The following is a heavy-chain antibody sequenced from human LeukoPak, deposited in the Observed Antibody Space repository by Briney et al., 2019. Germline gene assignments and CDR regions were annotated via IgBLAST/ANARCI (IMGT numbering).Heavy chain of an antibody. CDR2: IAGDGAS. CDR1: ESSFRSHD. D-gene: IGHD3-10*01. Sequence: GGSLRLSCAASESSFRSHDMSCVRQTLEKGLEWVSSIAGDGASFYADSVKGRFTISRDKSENILYLQMNSLRADDTAIYYCAKGPNFGSWRAVDYWGQGSLVTVSS. J-gene: IGHJ4*02. V-gene: IGHV3-23*01. CDR3: AKGPNFGSWRAVDY.